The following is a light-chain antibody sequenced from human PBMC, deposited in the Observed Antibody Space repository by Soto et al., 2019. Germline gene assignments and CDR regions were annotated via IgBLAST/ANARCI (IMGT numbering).Light chain of an antibody. CDR2: GAS. Sequence: SVLTQSPGTLSLSPGEGATLSCRAGQSVSSSQLAWYQQKPGQAPRLLVYGASSLQSGVPSRFSGSGSGTDFTLTISSLQPEDFATYYCQQSYSTPRTFGQGTKVDIK. J-gene: IGKJ1*01. CDR3: QQSYSTPRT. V-gene: IGKV3-20*01. CDR1: QSVSSSQ.